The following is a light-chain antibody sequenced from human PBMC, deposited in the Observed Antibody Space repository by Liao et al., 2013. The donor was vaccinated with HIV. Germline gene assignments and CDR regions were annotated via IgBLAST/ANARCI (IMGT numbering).Light chain of an antibody. CDR3: HTWDSSTAI. CDR1: ALPNQY. Sequence: SYELTQPPSVSVSPGQTARIACSGDALPNQYAYWYQQKPGQSPVLLIYQDSMRPSGIPARFSGSNSGNTATLTISGTQAMDEADYYCHTWDSSTAIFGGGTKLTVL. CDR2: QDS. J-gene: IGLJ2*01. V-gene: IGLV3-1*01.